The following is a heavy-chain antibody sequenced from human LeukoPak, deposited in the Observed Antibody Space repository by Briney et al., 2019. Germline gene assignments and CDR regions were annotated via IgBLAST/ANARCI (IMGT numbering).Heavy chain of an antibody. CDR1: GFIFRTYT. CDR2: ISSSSGNI. Sequence: GGSLRLSCTASGFIFRTYTMNWVRQAPGKGLEWVSYISSSSGNIYYAVSMKGRFTISRDNTKNLLYLQMNSLRAEDTAVYYCARDLAGGRFDLWGQGTLVTVSS. D-gene: IGHD3-16*01. CDR3: ARDLAGGRFDL. J-gene: IGHJ5*02. V-gene: IGHV3-21*06.